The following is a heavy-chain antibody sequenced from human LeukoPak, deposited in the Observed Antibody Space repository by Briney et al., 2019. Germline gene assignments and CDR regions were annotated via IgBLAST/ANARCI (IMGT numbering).Heavy chain of an antibody. V-gene: IGHV3-7*01. Sequence: PGGSLRLSCAPSGFTFSSYWMSWVRQAPGKGLEWVANIKQDGSEKYYVDSVKGRFTISRDNAKNSLYLQMNSLRAEDTAVYYCARGVRYSYGYRVYYFDYWGQGTLVTVSS. CDR3: ARGVRYSYGYRVYYFDY. D-gene: IGHD5-18*01. CDR1: GFTFSSYW. J-gene: IGHJ4*02. CDR2: IKQDGSEK.